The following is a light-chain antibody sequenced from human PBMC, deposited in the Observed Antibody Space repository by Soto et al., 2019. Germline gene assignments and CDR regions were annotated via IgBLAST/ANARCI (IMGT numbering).Light chain of an antibody. CDR2: DAS. Sequence: EIVMTQSPATLSVSPGERATLSCRASQSITRNLAWYQQKPGQAPRLLIHDASTRATGIPARFSGSGSGTEFTLTISSLQSEDFAVYYCQQYNNWPPRITFGGGTKVEIK. J-gene: IGKJ4*01. CDR1: QSITRN. CDR3: QQYNNWPPRIT. V-gene: IGKV3-15*01.